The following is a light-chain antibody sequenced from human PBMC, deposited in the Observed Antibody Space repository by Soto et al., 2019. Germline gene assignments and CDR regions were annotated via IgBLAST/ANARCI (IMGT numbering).Light chain of an antibody. CDR3: QQSFTPPCT. CDR1: QKISTY. J-gene: IGKJ2*01. Sequence: DIQMTQSPSALSASVGDRVTITCRASQKISTYVNWYQQKSGKAPRLLIFAASTLQSGVPSRFSGSGSGTHFPLPISRLQPEDFATYYCQQSFTPPCTFGQGTKLAI. V-gene: IGKV1-39*01. CDR2: AAS.